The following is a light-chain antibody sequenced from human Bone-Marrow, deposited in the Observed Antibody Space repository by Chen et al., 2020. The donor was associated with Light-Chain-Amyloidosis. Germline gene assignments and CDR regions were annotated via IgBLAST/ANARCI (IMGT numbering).Light chain of an antibody. J-gene: IGLJ2*01. Sequence: QSALTHPAAASGSPGHSITLSCPGTSSDVGAYNCVSWFQQHPGKVPKLMIYDVSNRPSGVSNRFSGSKSGNTASLTISGLQAEDEAHYYCSSKTTSNSLVFGGGTKLTVL. CDR2: DVS. V-gene: IGLV2-14*01. CDR1: SSDVGAYNC. CDR3: SSKTTSNSLV.